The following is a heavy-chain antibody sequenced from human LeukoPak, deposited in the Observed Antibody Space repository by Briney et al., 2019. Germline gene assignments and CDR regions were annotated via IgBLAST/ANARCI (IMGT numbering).Heavy chain of an antibody. CDR1: GYTFTGYY. CDR2: INPNSGGT. D-gene: IGHD4-17*01. CDR3: ARSYYGDSNWFDP. V-gene: IGHV1-2*02. Sequence: ASVKVSCKASGYTFTGYYMHWVRQAPGQGLEWMGWINPNSGGTNYAQKFQGRVTMTRDTSISTAYMELSRLRSDDTAVYYCARSYYGDSNWFDPWGQGTLVTVSS. J-gene: IGHJ5*02.